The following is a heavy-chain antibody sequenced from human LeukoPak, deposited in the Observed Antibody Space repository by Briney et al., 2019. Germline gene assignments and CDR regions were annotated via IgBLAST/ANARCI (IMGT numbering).Heavy chain of an antibody. V-gene: IGHV3-11*04. J-gene: IGHJ4*02. CDR1: GFDFSDYY. D-gene: IGHD3-10*01. CDR3: AKSRFGESPDY. Sequence: PGGSLRLSCTASGFDFSDYYMNWIRQAPGKGLEWLSSISPSGSTKNYADSVQGRFTVSRDNRKKSLYLELDSLRAEDTAVYYCAKSRFGESPDYWGQGTLVTVSS. CDR2: ISPSGSTK.